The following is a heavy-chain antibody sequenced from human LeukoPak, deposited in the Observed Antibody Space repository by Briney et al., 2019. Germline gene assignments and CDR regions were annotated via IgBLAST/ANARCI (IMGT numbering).Heavy chain of an antibody. Sequence: SETLSLTCAVYGGSFSGYYWSWIRQPPGKGLEWIGEINHSGSTNYNPSLKSRVTISVDTPKNQFSLKLSSVTAADTAVYYCAIGDSIAMVNYWGQGTLVTVSS. J-gene: IGHJ4*02. CDR1: GGSFSGYY. CDR3: AIGDSIAMVNY. V-gene: IGHV4-34*01. CDR2: INHSGST. D-gene: IGHD5-18*01.